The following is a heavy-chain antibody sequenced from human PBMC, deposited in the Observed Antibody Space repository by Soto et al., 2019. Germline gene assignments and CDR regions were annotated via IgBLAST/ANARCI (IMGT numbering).Heavy chain of an antibody. D-gene: IGHD7-27*01. CDR1: GGSISSYY. J-gene: IGHJ4*02. CDR3: ARGTNWDRGVFDY. CDR2: VSYSGT. V-gene: IGHV4-59*01. Sequence: LSLTCTVSGGSISSYYWSWIRQPPGKGLEWVGYVSYSGTNYNPSLKSRVTISVDTSKNQFSLRLRSVTAADAAVYYCARGTNWDRGVFDYWGQGTLVTVSS.